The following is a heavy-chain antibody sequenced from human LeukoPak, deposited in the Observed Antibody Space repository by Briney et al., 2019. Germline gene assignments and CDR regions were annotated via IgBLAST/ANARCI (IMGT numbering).Heavy chain of an antibody. CDR1: GYTFTSYY. CDR2: INPSGGST. Sequence: ASVKVSCKASGYTFTSYYMHWVRQAPGQGLEWMGIINPSGGSTSYAQKFQGRVTMTRDTSTSTVYMELSSLRSEDTAVYYCARAPRDGSGSPRIFDYWGQGTLVTVSS. J-gene: IGHJ4*02. V-gene: IGHV1-46*01. CDR3: ARAPRDGSGSPRIFDY. D-gene: IGHD3-10*01.